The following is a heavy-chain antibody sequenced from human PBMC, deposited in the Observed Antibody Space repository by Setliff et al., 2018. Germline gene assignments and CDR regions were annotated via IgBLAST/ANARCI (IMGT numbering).Heavy chain of an antibody. CDR2: GSHSGST. CDR3: RLAHCSNNCEEALDY. V-gene: IGHV4-34*01. J-gene: IGHJ4*02. Sequence: SETLSLTCAVYGGSFSNYYWSWIRQPPGKGLEWLGEGSHSGSTNYNPSLKSRVTMSVDTSKNQFSLKLNSVTAADTAVYYFRLAHCSNNCEEALDYWSQGTLVTVSS. D-gene: IGHD2-2*01. CDR1: GGSFSNYY.